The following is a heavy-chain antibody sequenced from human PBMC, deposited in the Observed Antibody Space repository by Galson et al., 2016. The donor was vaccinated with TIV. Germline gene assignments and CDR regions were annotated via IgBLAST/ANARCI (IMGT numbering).Heavy chain of an antibody. CDR3: ARERAIYGDSFYYYYMDV. CDR1: GGSISSYF. D-gene: IGHD4-17*01. J-gene: IGHJ6*03. V-gene: IGHV4-59*01. Sequence: TLSLTCSVSGGSISSYFWTWILQPPGEGLEWIGYIYSSGTTSYNPSLKSRVTLSLDTSKSQLSLSLKSVTAADTAVCFCARERAIYGDSFYYYYMDVWGKGTTVTVSS. CDR2: IYSSGTT.